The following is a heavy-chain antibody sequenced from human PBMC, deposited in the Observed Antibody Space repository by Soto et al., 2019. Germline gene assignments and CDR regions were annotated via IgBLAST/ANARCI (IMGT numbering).Heavy chain of an antibody. D-gene: IGHD2-8*01. J-gene: IGHJ3*02. CDR1: GYSFTSDW. Sequence: VESLKSSGIGSGYSFTSDWISLVGQMPWKGPEWMGRIDPSDSYTNYSPSFQGHVTISADKSISTAYLQWSSLKASDTAMYYCARPNGQNAFDIWGQGTMVTVSS. CDR2: IDPSDSYT. V-gene: IGHV5-10-1*01. CDR3: ARPNGQNAFDI.